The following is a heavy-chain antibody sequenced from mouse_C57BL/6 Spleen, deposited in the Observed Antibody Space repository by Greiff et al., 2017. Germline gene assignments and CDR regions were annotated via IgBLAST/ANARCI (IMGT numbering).Heavy chain of an antibody. V-gene: IGHV6-3*01. J-gene: IGHJ4*01. D-gene: IGHD2-5*01. Sequence: EVKLVESGGGLVQPGGSMKLSCVASGFTFSNYWMNWVRQSPEKGLEWVAQIRLKSDNYATHYAESVKGRLTKSRDDSKSSVYLQMNNLRAEDTGIYSGTGSNYEIYYAMDYWGQGTSVTVSS. CDR2: IRLKSDNYAT. CDR1: GFTFSNYW. CDR3: TGSNYEIYYAMDY.